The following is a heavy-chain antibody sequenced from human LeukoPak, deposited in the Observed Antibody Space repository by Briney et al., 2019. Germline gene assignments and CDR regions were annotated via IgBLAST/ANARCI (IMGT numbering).Heavy chain of an antibody. J-gene: IGHJ6*02. Sequence: ASVKVSCKVSGYTLTELSMHWVRQAPGKGLEWMGGFGPEDGETIYAQKFQGRVTMTGDTSTDTAYMELSSLRSEDTAVYYCATEGRGGPYGMDVWGQGTTVTVSS. CDR1: GYTLTELS. CDR2: FGPEDGET. V-gene: IGHV1-24*01. CDR3: ATEGRGGPYGMDV. D-gene: IGHD3-10*01.